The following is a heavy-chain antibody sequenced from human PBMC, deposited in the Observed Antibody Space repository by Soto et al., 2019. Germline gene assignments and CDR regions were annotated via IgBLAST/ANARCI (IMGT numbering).Heavy chain of an antibody. CDR3: AKDGGLGYCSSTRCYTFDY. D-gene: IGHD2-2*02. CDR2: ISGSGGST. J-gene: IGHJ4*02. V-gene: IGHV3-23*01. CDR1: GFTFSSYA. Sequence: PGGSLRLSCAASGFTFSSYAMSWVRQAPGKGLEWVSAISGSGGSTYYADSVKGRFTISRDNSKNTLYLQMNSLRAEDTAVYYCAKDGGLGYCSSTRCYTFDYWGQGTPAPVYS.